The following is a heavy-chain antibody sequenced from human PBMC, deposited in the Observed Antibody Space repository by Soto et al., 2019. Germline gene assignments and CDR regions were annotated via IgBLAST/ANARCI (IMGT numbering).Heavy chain of an antibody. D-gene: IGHD2-15*01. CDR3: ARGWYEDY. V-gene: IGHV4-34*01. J-gene: IGHJ4*02. Sequence: QVQLQQWGAGLLKPSETLSLTCAVYGGSFSGYYWSWIRQPPGKGLEWIGEINHSGSTNYNPSLNSRVTISVDPSKNQFPLKLRSVTAADTAVYYCARGWYEDYWGQGTLVTVSS. CDR2: INHSGST. CDR1: GGSFSGYY.